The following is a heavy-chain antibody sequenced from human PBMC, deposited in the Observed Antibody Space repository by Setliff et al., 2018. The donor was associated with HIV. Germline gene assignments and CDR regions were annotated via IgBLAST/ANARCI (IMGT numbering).Heavy chain of an antibody. V-gene: IGHV4-31*03. J-gene: IGHJ6*03. CDR1: GGSIGGYY. D-gene: IGHD3-22*01. CDR3: ARRRSPPSGFYSKYYMDV. Sequence: SETLSLTCTVSGGSIGGYYWSWIRQHPGKGLEWIGFISYSGTAYYNPSLKSRVTISVETSKNQFSLKLSSVIAADTAVYYCARRRSPPSGFYSKYYMDVWGKGTTVTVSS. CDR2: ISYSGTA.